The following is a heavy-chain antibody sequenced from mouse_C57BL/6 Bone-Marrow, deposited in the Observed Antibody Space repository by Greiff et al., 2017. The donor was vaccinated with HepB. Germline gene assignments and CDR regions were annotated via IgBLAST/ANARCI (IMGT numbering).Heavy chain of an antibody. CDR3: TTWTGFAY. V-gene: IGHV14-4*01. D-gene: IGHD3-3*01. CDR1: GFNIKDDY. Sequence: EVQLQQSGAELVRPGASVKLSCTASGFNIKDDYLHWVKQRPEQGLEWIGWIDPENGDTEYASKFQGKATITADTSSNTAYLQLSSLTSEDTAVYYCTTWTGFAYWGQGTLVTVSA. J-gene: IGHJ3*01. CDR2: IDPENGDT.